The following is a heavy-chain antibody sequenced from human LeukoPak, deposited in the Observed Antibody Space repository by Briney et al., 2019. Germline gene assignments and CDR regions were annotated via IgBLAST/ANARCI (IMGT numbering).Heavy chain of an antibody. Sequence: PGGSLRLSCAASGFTLSSYAMNWVRQAPGTGLEWVSIIGTSSDTTYYADSVKGRFVISRDNSKSTLYLQMNSLRAEDTAVYYCAKKTPRLNPFDYWGQGTLVTVSS. D-gene: IGHD1-14*01. J-gene: IGHJ4*02. CDR2: IGTSSDTT. CDR1: GFTLSSYA. CDR3: AKKTPRLNPFDY. V-gene: IGHV3-23*01.